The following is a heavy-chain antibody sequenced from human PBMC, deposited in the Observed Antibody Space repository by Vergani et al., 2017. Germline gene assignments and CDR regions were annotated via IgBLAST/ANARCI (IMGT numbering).Heavy chain of an antibody. CDR1: GGTFSRST. J-gene: IGHJ5*02. CDR3: ASAGPSGGWFDP. Sequence: QVQLVQSGAEVKKPGSSVKVSCKASGGTFSRSTISLVRQAPGQGLEWMGRIIPILGIANYAQKFQGRVTITADKSTSTAYMELSSLRSEDTAVYYCASAGPSGGWFDPWGQGTLVTVSS. CDR2: IIPILGIA. D-gene: IGHD1-26*01. V-gene: IGHV1-69*02.